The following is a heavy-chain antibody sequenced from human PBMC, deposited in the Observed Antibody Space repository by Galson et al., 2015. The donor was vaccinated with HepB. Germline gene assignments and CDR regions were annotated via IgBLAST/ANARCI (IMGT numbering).Heavy chain of an antibody. V-gene: IGHV3-7*01. CDR3: MGPLAH. Sequence: SLRLSCAASEFTFSRFWMNWVRQAPGKGLEWVAYIKQDGSEKYYVDSVMGRFTISRDNAKKSLYLQMNSLRAEDTAVYYCMGPLAHWGQGTLVTVSS. CDR1: EFTFSRFW. D-gene: IGHD1-26*01. CDR2: IKQDGSEK. J-gene: IGHJ4*02.